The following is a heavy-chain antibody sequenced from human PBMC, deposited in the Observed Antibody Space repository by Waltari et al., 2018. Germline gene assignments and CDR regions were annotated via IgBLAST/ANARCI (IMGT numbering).Heavy chain of an antibody. J-gene: IGHJ4*02. V-gene: IGHV1-69*08. Sequence: QVQLVQSGAEVKKPGSSVKVSCTASGGTFSSYAISWVRQAPGQGLEWMGRIIPIFGTANYAQKFQGRVTITADKSTSTAYMELSSLRSEDTAVYYCARDVLWGVVIYYFDYWGQGTLVTVSS. CDR3: ARDVLWGVVIYYFDY. D-gene: IGHD3-22*01. CDR1: GGTFSSYA. CDR2: IIPIFGTA.